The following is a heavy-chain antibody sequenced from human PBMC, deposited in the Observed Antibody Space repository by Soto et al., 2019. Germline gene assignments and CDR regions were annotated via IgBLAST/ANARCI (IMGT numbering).Heavy chain of an antibody. CDR1: GGSMTGYY. V-gene: IGHV4-4*07. Sequence: PSETLSLTCSVSGGSMTGYYWSWIRQPAGKGLEWIGRIYRSGDTNYNPSLKSRVIMSVDTSKNKFSLKVSSVTAADTAVYFCARGSAAGVDYGMDVWGQGTTVTVS. CDR3: ARGSAAGVDYGMDV. D-gene: IGHD6-13*01. CDR2: IYRSGDT. J-gene: IGHJ6*02.